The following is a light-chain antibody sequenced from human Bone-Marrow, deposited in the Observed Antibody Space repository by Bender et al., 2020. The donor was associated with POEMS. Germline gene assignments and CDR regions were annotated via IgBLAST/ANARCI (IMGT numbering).Light chain of an antibody. Sequence: QSVLTQPPSASGTPGQRVTISCSGGSSNIGAHAVNWYQHLPGTAPKLLIYSSHRRPSEVPDRFSGSRSGTSASLAVSGFQGEDGVDYYGSSYAGTKPWVFGGGTKLT. J-gene: IGLJ3*02. CDR3: SSYAGTKPWV. V-gene: IGLV1-44*01. CDR2: SSH. CDR1: SSNIGAHA.